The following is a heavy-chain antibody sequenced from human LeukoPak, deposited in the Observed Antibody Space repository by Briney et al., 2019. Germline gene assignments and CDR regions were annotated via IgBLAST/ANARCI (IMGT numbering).Heavy chain of an antibody. D-gene: IGHD3-22*01. J-gene: IGHJ4*02. V-gene: IGHV4-30-4*01. CDR1: GGSISSGDYY. CDR2: IYYSGST. CDR3: ARGSDSSGYYVPNFDY. Sequence: SETLSLTCTVSGGSISSGDYYWSWIRQPPGKGLEWIGYIYYSGSTYYNPSLKSRVTISVDTSKNQFSLKLSSVTAADTAVYYCARGSDSSGYYVPNFDYWGQGTLVTVSS.